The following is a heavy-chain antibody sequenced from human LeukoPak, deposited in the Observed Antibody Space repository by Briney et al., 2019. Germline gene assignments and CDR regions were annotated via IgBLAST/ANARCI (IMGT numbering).Heavy chain of an antibody. Sequence: GGSLRLSCAASGFTVSSNCMSWVRQAPGKGLEWVSVIYSSGSTYYADSVKGRFTISRDNSKNTLHLQMNTLRAEDTAVYYCASRIATARSVDYWGQGTLVTVSS. J-gene: IGHJ4*02. CDR3: ASRIATARSVDY. V-gene: IGHV3-53*01. CDR2: IYSSGST. CDR1: GFTVSSNC. D-gene: IGHD5-18*01.